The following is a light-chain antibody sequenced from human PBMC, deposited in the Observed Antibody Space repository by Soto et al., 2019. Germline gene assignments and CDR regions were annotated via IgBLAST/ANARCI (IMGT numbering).Light chain of an antibody. CDR3: QQYGSSPRT. V-gene: IGKV3-20*01. J-gene: IGKJ5*01. Sequence: EIVLTQSPGTLSLSPGERATLSCRASQSVSSSFLAWYQQKVGQAPRLLIYGASSRATGIPDRFSGGGSGTDFTLTISRLEPEDFAVYYCQQYGSSPRTFGQGTRLEIK. CDR2: GAS. CDR1: QSVSSSF.